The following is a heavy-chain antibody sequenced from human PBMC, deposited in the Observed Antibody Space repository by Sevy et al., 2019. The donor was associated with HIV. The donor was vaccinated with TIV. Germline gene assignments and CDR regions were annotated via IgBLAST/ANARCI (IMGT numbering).Heavy chain of an antibody. CDR2: IRFDGGNT. V-gene: IGHV3-30*02. J-gene: IGHJ6*02. CDR1: GFTFSSYG. Sequence: GGSLRLSCVASGFTFSSYGMHWVRQAPGKGLEWVAFIRFDGGNTYHADSVKGRFNISRDNSKNTLYLQMNSLRAEDTAVDYCAKDLGDVWGQGTTVTVSS. CDR3: AKDLGDV. D-gene: IGHD7-27*01.